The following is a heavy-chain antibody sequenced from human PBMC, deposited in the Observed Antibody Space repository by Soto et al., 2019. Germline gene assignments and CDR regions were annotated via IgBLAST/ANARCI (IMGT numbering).Heavy chain of an antibody. CDR3: ARDCGPENYGMDV. CDR2: ISSSGSTI. V-gene: IGHV3-48*03. D-gene: IGHD2-21*01. J-gene: IGHJ6*02. CDR1: GFTFSSYE. Sequence: EVQLVESGGGLVQPGGSLRLSCAASGFTFSSYEMNWVRQAPGKGLEWVSYISSSGSTIYYADSVKGRFTIARDNAKNSLYLQMNSLRAEDTAVYYCARDCGPENYGMDVWGQGTTVTVSS.